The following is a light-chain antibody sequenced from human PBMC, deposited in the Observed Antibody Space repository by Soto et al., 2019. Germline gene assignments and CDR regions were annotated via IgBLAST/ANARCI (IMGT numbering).Light chain of an antibody. Sequence: IVLTQSPGTLSLSPGERVTLSCRATQSVSSNFSTWYQQQPGQAPRLLIYGASSRATGLPDRFSGSGSATDFTLTISRLEPEDSAVYFCQQYDSSPPSFGEGTKVEIK. CDR2: GAS. J-gene: IGKJ2*01. CDR3: QQYDSSPPS. V-gene: IGKV3-20*01. CDR1: QSVSSNF.